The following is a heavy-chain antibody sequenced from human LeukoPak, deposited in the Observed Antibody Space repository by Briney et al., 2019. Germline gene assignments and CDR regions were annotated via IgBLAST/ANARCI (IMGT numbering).Heavy chain of an antibody. D-gene: IGHD5-18*01. CDR1: GYTFMSYG. CDR2: INTYNDNI. Sequence: ASVKVSCKASGYTFMSYGISWVRQAPGQGLEWMGWINTYNDNIDYGQKFQGRVTMTTDTSTSTAYMELRNLRSDDTAVYYCARQYTSYFDYWGQGTLVTVSS. CDR3: ARQYTSYFDY. V-gene: IGHV1-18*01. J-gene: IGHJ4*02.